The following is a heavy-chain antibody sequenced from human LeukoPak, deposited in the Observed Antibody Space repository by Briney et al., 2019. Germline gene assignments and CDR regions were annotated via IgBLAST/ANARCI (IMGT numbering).Heavy chain of an antibody. D-gene: IGHD3-3*01. J-gene: IGHJ4*02. CDR2: IIPILGIA. Sequence: SVKVSCKASGGTFSSYAISWVRQAPGQGLEWMGRIIPILGIANYAQKFQGRVTMTRDTSTSTVYMELSSLRSEDTAVYYCAREADESYYDFWSGYYGYWGQGTLVTVSS. V-gene: IGHV1-69*04. CDR3: AREADESYYDFWSGYYGY. CDR1: GGTFSSYA.